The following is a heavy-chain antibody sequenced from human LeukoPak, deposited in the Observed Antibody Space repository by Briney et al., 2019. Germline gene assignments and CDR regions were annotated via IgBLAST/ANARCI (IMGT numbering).Heavy chain of an antibody. D-gene: IGHD1-26*01. Sequence: PGRSLRLSCAASGFTFSSYGMHWVRQAPGKGLEWVAVIPYDGSNKYYADSVKGRFTISRDNSKNTLYLQMNSLRAEDTAVYYCAKDQGIVGANGWYFDLWGRGTLVTVSS. J-gene: IGHJ2*01. CDR1: GFTFSSYG. CDR2: IPYDGSNK. CDR3: AKDQGIVGANGWYFDL. V-gene: IGHV3-30*18.